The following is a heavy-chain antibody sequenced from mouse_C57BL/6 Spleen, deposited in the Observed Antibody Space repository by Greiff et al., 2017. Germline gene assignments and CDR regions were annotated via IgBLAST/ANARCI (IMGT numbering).Heavy chain of an antibody. J-gene: IGHJ1*03. CDR1: GYTFTSYW. CDR3: ARYYYGSSYGWYFDV. CDR2: IHPTSGST. D-gene: IGHD1-1*01. Sequence: QVQLQQPGAELVKPGASVKLSCKASGYTFTSYWMHWVKQRPGQGLEWIGMIHPTSGSTNYNEKFKSKATLTVDKSSSTAYMQLSSLTSEDSAVYYCARYYYGSSYGWYFDVWGTGTTVTVSS. V-gene: IGHV1-64*01.